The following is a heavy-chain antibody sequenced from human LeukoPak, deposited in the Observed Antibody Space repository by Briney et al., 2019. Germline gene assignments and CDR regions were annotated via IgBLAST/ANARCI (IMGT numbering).Heavy chain of an antibody. CDR1: GFTFSSYW. CDR2: VNSDGSST. Sequence: GGSLRLSCGVSGFTFSSYWMQWVRQAPGKGLVWVSRVNSDGSSTSYADSVKGRFTISRDNAKNTLYLQMNSLRAEDTAVYYCARDLPDVLHYGMDVWGQGTTVTVSS. J-gene: IGHJ6*02. CDR3: ARDLPDVLHYGMDV. V-gene: IGHV3-74*01.